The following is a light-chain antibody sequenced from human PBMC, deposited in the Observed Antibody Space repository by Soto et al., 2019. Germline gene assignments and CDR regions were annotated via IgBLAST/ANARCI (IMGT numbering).Light chain of an antibody. CDR1: QSVSSSY. Sequence: EIVWTQSPGARSLSPGDRASLSCRASQSVSSSYLAWYQQKPGQAPRLLIYGASSRVTGIPDSFSGSGYGTDFTLTISRLEAEDLAVYYWQQYGSSPRTFGQGSKVE. V-gene: IGKV3-20*01. J-gene: IGKJ1*01. CDR2: GAS. CDR3: QQYGSSPRT.